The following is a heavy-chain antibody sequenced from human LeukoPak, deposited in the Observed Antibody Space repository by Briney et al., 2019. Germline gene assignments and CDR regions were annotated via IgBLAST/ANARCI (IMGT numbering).Heavy chain of an antibody. CDR3: AREVGNNWFDP. Sequence: GSLRLSCAASGFTVSSNYMSWVRQAPGKGLEWVSVIYSGGSTYYADSVKGRFTISRDNSKNTLYLQMNSLRAEDTAVYYCAREVGNNWFDPWGQGTLVTVSS. D-gene: IGHD3-10*01. CDR1: GFTVSSNY. CDR2: IYSGGST. J-gene: IGHJ5*02. V-gene: IGHV3-53*01.